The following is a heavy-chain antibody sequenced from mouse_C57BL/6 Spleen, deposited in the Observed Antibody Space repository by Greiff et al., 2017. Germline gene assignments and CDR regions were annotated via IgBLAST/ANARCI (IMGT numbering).Heavy chain of an antibody. CDR2: IYPGNSDT. CDR1: GYTFISYW. V-gene: IGHV1-5*01. D-gene: IGHD1-1*01. CDR3: TKITTEDYAMDY. Sequence: VQLQQSGTVLARPGASVKMSCKTSGYTFISYWMHWVKQRPGQGLEWIGAIYPGNSDTSYNQKFKGKAKLTAVTSASTAYMELSSLTNEDSAVYYCTKITTEDYAMDYWGQGTSVTVSS. J-gene: IGHJ4*01.